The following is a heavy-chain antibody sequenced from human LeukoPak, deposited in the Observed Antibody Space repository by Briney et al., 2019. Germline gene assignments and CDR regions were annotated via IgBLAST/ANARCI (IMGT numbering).Heavy chain of an antibody. D-gene: IGHD3-9*01. Sequence: VASVKFSCKASGGTFSSYTISWVRQAPGQGLEWMGRIIPILGIANYAQKFQGRVTITADKSTSTAYMELSSLRSEDTAVYYCARDPPLRYFDWFRSNWFDPWGQGTLVTVSS. CDR2: IIPILGIA. CDR1: GGTFSSYT. CDR3: ARDPPLRYFDWFRSNWFDP. J-gene: IGHJ5*02. V-gene: IGHV1-69*04.